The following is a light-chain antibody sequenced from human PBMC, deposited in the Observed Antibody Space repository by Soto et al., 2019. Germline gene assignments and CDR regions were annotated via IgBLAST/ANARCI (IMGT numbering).Light chain of an antibody. V-gene: IGKV2-28*01. CDR2: LGS. CDR3: MQALQTWT. CDR1: QSLLYGNGYNY. Sequence: DIVMTQSPLSLPVTPGEPAPISCRSSQSLLYGNGYNYLEWYVQKPGQSPHLLIYLGSNRASGVPDRFSGSGSGTDFTLKISRVEAEDVGVYYCMQALQTWTFGQGTKVDIK. J-gene: IGKJ1*01.